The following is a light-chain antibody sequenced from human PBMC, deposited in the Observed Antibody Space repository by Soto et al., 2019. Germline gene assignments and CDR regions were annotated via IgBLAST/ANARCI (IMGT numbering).Light chain of an antibody. J-gene: IGLJ1*01. CDR1: SSDGGNYNY. CDR3: SSYTSSTTHV. V-gene: IGLV2-14*01. CDR2: DVS. Sequence: QSVRTQPASVSGCPGQSITSSGTGTSSDGGNYNYVSWYQQHPGKAPKLMIYDVSNRPSGVSNRFSGSNSGTTASLTISGLQAEDEADYYCSSYTSSTTHVSGTGTKVTVL.